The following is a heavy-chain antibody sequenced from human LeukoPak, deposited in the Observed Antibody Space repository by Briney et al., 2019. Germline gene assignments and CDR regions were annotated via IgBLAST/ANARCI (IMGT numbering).Heavy chain of an antibody. J-gene: IGHJ6*03. CDR2: ISSSGSTI. Sequence: PGGSLRLSCAASGFTFSDYYMSWIRQAPGKGLEWVSYISSSGSTIYYADSVKGRFTISRDNAKNSLYLQMNSLRAEDTAVYYCARVVRGAIRKVYYYYMDVWGKGTTVTVSS. D-gene: IGHD3-10*01. CDR1: GFTFSDYY. CDR3: ARVVRGAIRKVYYYYMDV. V-gene: IGHV3-11*04.